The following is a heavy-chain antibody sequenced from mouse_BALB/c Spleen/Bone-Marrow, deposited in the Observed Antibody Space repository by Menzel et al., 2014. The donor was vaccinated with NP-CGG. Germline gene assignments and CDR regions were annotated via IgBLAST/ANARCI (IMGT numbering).Heavy chain of an antibody. CDR3: SRGVDGYSWLAY. V-gene: IGHV5-6-3*01. CDR2: INNNGVYT. Sequence: EVKVVESGGGLVQPGGSLKLSCAASGFTFRSYGMSWVRQTPDKRLEIVANINNNGVYTYYPDSVKGRFTISRDNAKNTLYLQMSSLKSEDTAMYYCSRGVDGYSWLAYWGQGTLVTVSA. D-gene: IGHD2-3*01. CDR1: GFTFRSYG. J-gene: IGHJ3*01.